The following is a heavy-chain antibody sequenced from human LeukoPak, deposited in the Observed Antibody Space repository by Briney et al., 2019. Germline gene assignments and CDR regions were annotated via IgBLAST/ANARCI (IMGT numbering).Heavy chain of an antibody. D-gene: IGHD3-16*02. J-gene: IGHJ3*02. CDR1: GGSFSGYY. CDR2: INHSGST. Sequence: KASETLSLTCAVYGGSFSGYYWSWIRQPPGKGLEWIGEINHSGSTNYNPSLKSRVTISVDTSKNQFSLKLSSVTAADTAVYYCARRTYDYVWGSYRYRGAFDIWGQGTMVTVSS. CDR3: ARRTYDYVWGSYRYRGAFDI. V-gene: IGHV4-34*01.